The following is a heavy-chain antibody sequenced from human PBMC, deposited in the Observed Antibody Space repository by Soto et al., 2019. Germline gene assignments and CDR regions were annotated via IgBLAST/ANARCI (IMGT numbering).Heavy chain of an antibody. Sequence: PSETLSLTCTVSGGCINSYYWSWIRQPPGKGLEWIGYIFYSGSTNYNPSLKSRVTISVDTSKNQFSLKLSAVAAADTAVYYCARQENMARGVNWCDPWGEGTLVTV. J-gene: IGHJ5*02. CDR1: GGCINSYY. V-gene: IGHV4-59*01. CDR3: ARQENMARGVNWCDP. CDR2: IFYSGST. D-gene: IGHD3-10*01.